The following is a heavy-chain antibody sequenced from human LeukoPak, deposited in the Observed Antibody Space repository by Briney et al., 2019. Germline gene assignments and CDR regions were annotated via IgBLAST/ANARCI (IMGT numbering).Heavy chain of an antibody. V-gene: IGHV3-7*01. D-gene: IGHD5-12*01. Sequence: GGSLRLSCAASGFSMSGYWMSWVRQAPGKGLEWVANIKQDGSERHYADSVKGRFTISRDNAQNSLYLQMNSLRAEETAAYYCARVFGAYDSIDCWGQGTLVTVS. CDR2: IKQDGSER. CDR3: ARVFGAYDSIDC. J-gene: IGHJ4*02. CDR1: GFSMSGYW.